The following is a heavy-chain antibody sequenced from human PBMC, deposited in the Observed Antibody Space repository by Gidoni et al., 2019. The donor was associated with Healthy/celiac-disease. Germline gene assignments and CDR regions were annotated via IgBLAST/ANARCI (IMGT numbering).Heavy chain of an antibody. D-gene: IGHD4-17*01. Sequence: QVQLQESGPGLVKPSETLSLTCTVSGGSIRSYYWCWIRQHAGKRLEWIGRIYASGSSYSNPSLKSRVTMSVDTSKIQFSLKLSSVTAADTAVYYCARGPGDYVPLDYWGQGTLFTVSS. J-gene: IGHJ4*02. V-gene: IGHV4-4*07. CDR1: GGSIRSYY. CDR3: ARGPGDYVPLDY. CDR2: IYASGSS.